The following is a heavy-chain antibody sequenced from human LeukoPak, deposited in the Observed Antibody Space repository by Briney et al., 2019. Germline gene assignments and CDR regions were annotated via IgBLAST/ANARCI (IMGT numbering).Heavy chain of an antibody. Sequence: SVKVSCKASGGTFSSYAISWVRQAPGQGLEWMGGIIPIFGTANYAQKFQGRVTITADESTSTAYMELSSLRSEDTAVYYCARVLTMVRGPYYYYMDVWGKGTTVTISS. CDR1: GGTFSSYA. D-gene: IGHD3-10*01. J-gene: IGHJ6*03. CDR3: ARVLTMVRGPYYYYMDV. V-gene: IGHV1-69*13. CDR2: IIPIFGTA.